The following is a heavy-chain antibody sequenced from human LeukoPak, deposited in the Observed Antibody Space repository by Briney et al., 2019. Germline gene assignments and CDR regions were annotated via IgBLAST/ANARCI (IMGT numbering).Heavy chain of an antibody. CDR3: ARDPTYGSGSYYNGWFDP. CDR2: ISAYNGNT. J-gene: IGHJ5*02. Sequence: ASVKVSCKAFGYTFTSYGISWVRQAPGQGLEWMGWISAYNGNTKYAQKLQGRVTMTTDTSTSTAYMELRSLRSDDTAVYYCARDPTYGSGSYYNGWFDPWGQGTLVIVSS. V-gene: IGHV1-18*01. D-gene: IGHD3-10*01. CDR1: GYTFTSYG.